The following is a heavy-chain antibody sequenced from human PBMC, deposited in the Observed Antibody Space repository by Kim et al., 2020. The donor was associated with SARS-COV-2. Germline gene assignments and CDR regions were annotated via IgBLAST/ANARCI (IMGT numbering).Heavy chain of an antibody. V-gene: IGHV3-30*02. J-gene: IGHJ4*02. CDR3: AKILSVISSTPTFDY. Sequence: AEAVKGRFTLSRDKSKNTLYLKMNSLRAEDTAVYYCAKILSVISSTPTFDYWGQGTLVTVSS. D-gene: IGHD3-16*02.